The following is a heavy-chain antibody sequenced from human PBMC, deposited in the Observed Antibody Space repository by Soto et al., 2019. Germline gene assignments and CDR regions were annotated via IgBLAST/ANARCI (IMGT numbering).Heavy chain of an antibody. J-gene: IGHJ4*02. CDR2: ISGSGGST. Sequence: GSLRLSCAASGFTFSSYAMSWVRQAPGKGLEWVSAISGSGGSTYYADSVKGRFTISRDNSKNTLYLQMNSLRAEDTAVYYCAKDVYYYDSSGYYLFDYWGQGTLVTVSS. D-gene: IGHD3-22*01. CDR1: GFTFSSYA. CDR3: AKDVYYYDSSGYYLFDY. V-gene: IGHV3-23*01.